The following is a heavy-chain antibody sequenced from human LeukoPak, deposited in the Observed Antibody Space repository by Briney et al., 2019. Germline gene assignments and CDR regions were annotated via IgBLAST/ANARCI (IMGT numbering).Heavy chain of an antibody. Sequence: SETLSLTCTVSGGSISSYYWSWIRQPAGKGLEWIGRIYTSGSTNYNPSLKSRVTMSVDTSKNQFSLKLSSVTAADTAVNYCARENLREGYKRFFDYGAQEPLATVPS. V-gene: IGHV4-4*07. CDR3: ARENLREGYKRFFDY. D-gene: IGHD5-24*01. CDR1: GGSISSYY. J-gene: IGHJ4*02. CDR2: IYTSGST.